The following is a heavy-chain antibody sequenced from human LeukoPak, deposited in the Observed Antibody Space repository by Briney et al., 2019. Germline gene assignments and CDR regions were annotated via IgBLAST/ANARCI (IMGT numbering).Heavy chain of an antibody. D-gene: IGHD2-15*01. V-gene: IGHV3-23*01. CDR2: ISGSGGST. CDR1: GFTFSSYA. J-gene: IGHJ3*02. CDR3: ATLYGVMLGGLDAFDI. Sequence: PGGSLRLSCAASGFTFSSYAMSWVRQAPGKGLEWVSAISGSGGSTYYADSVKGRFTISRDNSKNTLYLQMNSLRAEDTAVYYCATLYGVMLGGLDAFDIWGQGTMVTVSS.